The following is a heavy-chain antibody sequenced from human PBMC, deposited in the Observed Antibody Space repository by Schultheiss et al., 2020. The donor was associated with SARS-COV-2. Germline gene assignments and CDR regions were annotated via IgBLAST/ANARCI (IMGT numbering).Heavy chain of an antibody. J-gene: IGHJ6*03. V-gene: IGHV3-11*04. CDR3: ARGATPYYYYMDV. CDR1: GFTFSDYY. D-gene: IGHD5-12*01. CDR2: ISSSGSTI. Sequence: GGSLRLSCAASGFTFSDYYMSWVRQAPGKGLEWVSYISSSGSTIYYADSVKGRFTISRDNSKNTLYLQMNSLRAEDTAVYYCARGATPYYYYMDVWGKGTTVTVSS.